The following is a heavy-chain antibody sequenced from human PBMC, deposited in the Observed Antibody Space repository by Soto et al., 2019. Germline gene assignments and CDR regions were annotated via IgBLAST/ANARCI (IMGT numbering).Heavy chain of an antibody. D-gene: IGHD6-13*01. J-gene: IGHJ4*02. CDR3: ARVLAAAGTLYFDY. CDR1: GGSISSYY. CDR2: IYTSGST. Sequence: PSETLSLTCTVSGGSISSYYWSWIRQPAGKGLEWIGRIYTSGSTNYNPSLKSRVTMSVDTSKNQFSLKLSSVTAADTAVYYCARVLAAAGTLYFDYWGKGTLVTVS. V-gene: IGHV4-4*07.